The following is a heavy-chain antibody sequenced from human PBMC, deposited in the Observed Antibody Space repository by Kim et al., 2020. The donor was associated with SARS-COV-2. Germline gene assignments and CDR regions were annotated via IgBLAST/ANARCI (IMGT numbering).Heavy chain of an antibody. V-gene: IGHV3-23*01. CDR3: AKGKLNWNRMRYYYYGMDV. J-gene: IGHJ6*02. Sequence: GRFTISRDNSKNTLYLQMNSLRAEDTAVYYCAKGKLNWNRMRYYYYGMDVWGQGTTVTVSS. D-gene: IGHD1-1*01.